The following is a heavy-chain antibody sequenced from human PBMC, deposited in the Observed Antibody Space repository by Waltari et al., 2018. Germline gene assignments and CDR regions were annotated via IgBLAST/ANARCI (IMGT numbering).Heavy chain of an antibody. J-gene: IGHJ3*02. Sequence: EVQLVESGGGLVQPGGSLRLSCAASGFTFSSYAMSWVRQAPGKGLELVSAISGSGGSTYYADSVKGRFTISRDNSKNTLYLQMNSLRAEDTAVYYCAKSGGTRKIQLWSHDAFDIWGQGTMVTVSS. CDR3: AKSGGTRKIQLWSHDAFDI. V-gene: IGHV3-23*04. CDR1: GFTFSSYA. CDR2: ISGSGGST. D-gene: IGHD5-18*01.